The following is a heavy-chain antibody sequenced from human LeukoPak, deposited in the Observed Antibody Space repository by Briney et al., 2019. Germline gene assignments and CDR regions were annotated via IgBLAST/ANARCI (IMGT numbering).Heavy chain of an antibody. V-gene: IGHV4-59*01. CDR3: AREEYCSGGSCYLAFDI. CDR1: GGSISSYY. CDR2: IYYSGST. D-gene: IGHD2-15*01. J-gene: IGHJ3*02. Sequence: SETLSLTCTVSGGSISSYYWSWIRQPPGKGLEWIGYIYYSGSTNYNPSLKSRVTISVDTSKNQFSLRLSSVTAADTAVYYCAREEYCSGGSCYLAFDIWGQGTMVTVSS.